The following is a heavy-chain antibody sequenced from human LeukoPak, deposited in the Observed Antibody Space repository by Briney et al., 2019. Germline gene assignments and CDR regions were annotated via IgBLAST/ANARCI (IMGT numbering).Heavy chain of an antibody. CDR1: GYNFNRYS. CDR2: VSTSNGAT. Sequence: ASVKVSCKTSGYNFNRYSITWVRQAPGQGLEWMGWVSTSNGATNYAEKFQGRVTMTTETVTKTAYMELRRLTSGDTAMYFCARVSDTSMVTPGFDSWGQGTLVTVS. V-gene: IGHV1-18*01. J-gene: IGHJ4*02. CDR3: ARVSDTSMVTPGFDS. D-gene: IGHD5-18*01.